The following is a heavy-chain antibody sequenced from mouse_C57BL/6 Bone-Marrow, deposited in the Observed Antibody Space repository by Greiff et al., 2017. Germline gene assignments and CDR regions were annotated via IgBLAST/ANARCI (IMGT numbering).Heavy chain of an antibody. CDR2: IDPENGDT. V-gene: IGHV14-4*01. J-gene: IGHJ3*01. CDR1: GFNIKDDY. Sequence: VQLQQSGAELVRPGASVKLSCTASGFNIKDDYMHWVKQRPEQGLEWIGWIDPENGDTEYASKFQGKATITADTSSNTASLQRSGLTSEDTAVYNCTYGDDWVVYWGEGTLGTVSA. D-gene: IGHD2-13*01. CDR3: TYGDDWVVY.